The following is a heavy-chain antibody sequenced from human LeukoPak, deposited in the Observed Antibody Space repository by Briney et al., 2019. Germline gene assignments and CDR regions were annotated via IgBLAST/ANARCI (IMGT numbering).Heavy chain of an antibody. J-gene: IGHJ2*01. CDR2: IIPIFGTA. V-gene: IGHV1-69*05. D-gene: IGHD2-21*02. CDR1: GGTFSSYA. Sequence: SVKVSCKASGGTFSSYAISWVRQAPGQGLEWMGRIIPIFGTANYAQKFQGRVTITTDESTSTAYMELSSLRSEDTAVYYCARDPAYCGGDCYIGYFDLWGRGTLVTVSS. CDR3: ARDPAYCGGDCYIGYFDL.